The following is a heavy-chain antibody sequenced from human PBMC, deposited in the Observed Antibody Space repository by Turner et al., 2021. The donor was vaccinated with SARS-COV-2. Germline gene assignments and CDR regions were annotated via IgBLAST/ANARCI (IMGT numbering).Heavy chain of an antibody. J-gene: IGHJ6*02. V-gene: IGHV3-23*01. CDR1: VFTFSSYA. CDR3: AKDEAYYYYYYGMDV. Sequence: EVQLLESGGGLVQPGGSLRLSCAAPVFTFSSYAMRWVRRAPGKGVEWVSGISGSGGSTYYADSVKGRFTISRDNSKNTLYLQMNSLRAEDTAVYYCAKDEAYYYYYYGMDVWGQGTTVTVSS. CDR2: ISGSGGST.